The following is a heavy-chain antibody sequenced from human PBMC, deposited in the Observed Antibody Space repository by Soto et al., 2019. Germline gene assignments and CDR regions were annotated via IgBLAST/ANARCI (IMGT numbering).Heavy chain of an antibody. J-gene: IGHJ4*02. Sequence: EVQLVESGGGLVQPGGSLRLSCAASGFTFSGYSMFWVHQAPGKGLEYVSAINTNGVNTFYAKSVKGRFTISRDNSKNTMYLQMGSLRGEDMAVYYCARGRVEDSSGWATYFDYWGQGTLVTVSS. CDR1: GFTFSGYS. CDR3: ARGRVEDSSGWATYFDY. D-gene: IGHD6-19*01. V-gene: IGHV3-64*01. CDR2: INTNGVNT.